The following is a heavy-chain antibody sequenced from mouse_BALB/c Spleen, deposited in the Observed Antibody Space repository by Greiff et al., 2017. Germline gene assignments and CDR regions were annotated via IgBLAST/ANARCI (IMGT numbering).Heavy chain of an antibody. CDR1: GYTFTSYW. V-gene: IGHV1-69*02. J-gene: IGHJ2*01. D-gene: IGHD2-4*01. Sequence: VQLQQSGAELVKPGASVKLSCKASGYTFTSYWMHWVKQRPGQGLEWIGEIDPSDSYTNYNQKFKGKATLTVDKSSSTAYMQLSSLTSEDSAVYYCARYDYGDYWGQGTTLTVSS. CDR3: ARYDYGDY. CDR2: IDPSDSYT.